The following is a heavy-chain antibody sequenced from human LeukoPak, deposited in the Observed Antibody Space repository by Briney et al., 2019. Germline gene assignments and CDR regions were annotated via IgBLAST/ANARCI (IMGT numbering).Heavy chain of an antibody. Sequence: SETLSLTCTVSGGSISSYYWSWIRQPPGKGLEWIGYIYYSGSTNYNPSLKSRVTISVDTSKNQFSLKLSSVTAADTAVYYCARHSGLLHYYYYYYMDVWGKGTTVTVSS. CDR3: ARHSGLLHYYYYYYMDV. D-gene: IGHD2-15*01. CDR2: IYYSGST. J-gene: IGHJ6*03. V-gene: IGHV4-59*08. CDR1: GGSISSYY.